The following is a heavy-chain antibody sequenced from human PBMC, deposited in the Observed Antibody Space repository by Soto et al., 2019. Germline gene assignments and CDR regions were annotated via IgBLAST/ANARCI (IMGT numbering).Heavy chain of an antibody. CDR1: GFTFSSYW. D-gene: IGHD4-17*01. Sequence: EVQLVESGGGLVQPGGSLRLSCVASGFTFSSYWMSWVRQAPGKGLQWVANIKHDGSEKYCVDSVKGRFTISRDNAKNSLYLQMNSRRAEDTAVYYCARGATVITHWGQGTLVTVSS. CDR3: ARGATVITH. CDR2: IKHDGSEK. J-gene: IGHJ4*02. V-gene: IGHV3-7*03.